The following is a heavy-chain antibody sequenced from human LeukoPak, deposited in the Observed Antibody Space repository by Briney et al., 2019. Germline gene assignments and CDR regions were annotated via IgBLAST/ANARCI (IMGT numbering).Heavy chain of an antibody. J-gene: IGHJ6*03. CDR2: IYYSGST. V-gene: IGHV4-39*01. CDR1: GGSISSSSYY. Sequence: SETLSLTCTVSGGSISSSSYYWGWIRQPPGKGLEGIGSIYYSGSTYYNPFLKSRVTISVDTSKNQFSLKLSSVTAADTAVYYCARISYNYYYMDVWGKGTTVTVSS. CDR3: ARISYNYYYMDV.